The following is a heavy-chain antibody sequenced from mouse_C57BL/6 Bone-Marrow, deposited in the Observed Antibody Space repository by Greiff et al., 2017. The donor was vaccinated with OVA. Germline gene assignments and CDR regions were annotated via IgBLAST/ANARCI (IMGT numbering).Heavy chain of an antibody. CDR2: IDPENGDT. V-gene: IGHV14-4*01. CDR1: GFNIKDDY. CDR3: TYYDYDACDY. D-gene: IGHD2-4*01. J-gene: IGHJ2*01. Sequence: EVQLQQSGAELVRPGASVKLSCTASGFNIKDDYMHWVKQRPEQGLEWIGWIDPENGDTAYASKFQGKATITADTSSNTAYLQLSSLTSEDTAVYYCTYYDYDACDYWGQGTTLTVSS.